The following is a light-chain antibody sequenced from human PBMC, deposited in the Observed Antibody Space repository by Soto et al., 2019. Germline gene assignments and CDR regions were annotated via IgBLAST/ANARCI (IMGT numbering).Light chain of an antibody. Sequence: DIQMTQSPSTLSASVGDRVSITCRASQSIGTWLAWYQQKPGKAPKVLIYKASNLQSGVPSRFSGSGSGTEFTLTISSLQPDDVATYYCQQYYSHYTFGQGTKLEIE. CDR1: QSIGTW. CDR2: KAS. CDR3: QQYYSHYT. V-gene: IGKV1-5*03. J-gene: IGKJ2*01.